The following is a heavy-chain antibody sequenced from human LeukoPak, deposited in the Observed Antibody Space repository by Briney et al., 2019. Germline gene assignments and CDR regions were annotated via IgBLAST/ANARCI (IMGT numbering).Heavy chain of an antibody. CDR2: ISTNGGST. CDR1: RFTFSSYA. D-gene: IGHD2-15*01. CDR3: VTSQIKVVVAVCLDY. J-gene: IGHJ4*02. Sequence: GGSLRLSCSASRFTFSSYAMHWVRQAPGKGLEYVSAISTNGGSTYYADSVKGRFTISRDNSKNTLYLQMSSLRAEDTAVYYCVTSQIKVVVAVCLDYWGQGTLVTVSS. V-gene: IGHV3-64D*09.